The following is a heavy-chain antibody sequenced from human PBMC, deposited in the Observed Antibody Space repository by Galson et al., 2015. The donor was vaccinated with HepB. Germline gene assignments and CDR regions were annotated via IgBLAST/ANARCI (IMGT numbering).Heavy chain of an antibody. J-gene: IGHJ4*02. CDR3: ARELQIVGATTSFDY. V-gene: IGHV3-30*04. CDR2: ISYDGSNK. Sequence: SLRLSCAASGFTFSSYAMHWVRQAPGKGLEWVAVISYDGSNKYYADSVKGRFTISRDNSKNTLYLQMNSLRAEDTAVYYCARELQIVGATTSFDYWGQGTLVTVSS. CDR1: GFTFSSYA. D-gene: IGHD1-26*01.